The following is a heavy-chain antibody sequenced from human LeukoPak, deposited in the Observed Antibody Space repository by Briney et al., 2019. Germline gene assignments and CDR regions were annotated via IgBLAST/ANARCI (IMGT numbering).Heavy chain of an antibody. CDR3: ARGRYCTSSSCSYFYYYGMDV. V-gene: IGHV3-7*01. J-gene: IGHJ6*02. D-gene: IGHD2-2*01. Sequence: GGSLRLSCAASGLIFSDAWMGWVRQAPGKGLEWVANIKQDGSEEYYVDSVKGRFTISRDNAKNSLYLQMNSLRAEDTAVYYCARGRYCTSSSCSYFYYYGMDVWGQGTTVTVSS. CDR1: GLIFSDAW. CDR2: IKQDGSEE.